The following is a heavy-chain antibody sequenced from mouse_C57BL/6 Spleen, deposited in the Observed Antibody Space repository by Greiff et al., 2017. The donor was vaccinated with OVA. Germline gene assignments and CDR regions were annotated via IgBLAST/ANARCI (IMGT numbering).Heavy chain of an antibody. J-gene: IGHJ4*01. Sequence: QVQLQQPGAELVKPGASVKLSCKASGYTFTSYWMQWVKQRPGQGLEWIGEIDPSDSYTNYNQKFKGKATLTVDTSSSTAYMQLSSLTSEDSAVYYCARWLPLALDYGGQGPSVTVST. V-gene: IGHV1-50*01. CDR2: IDPSDSYT. CDR3: ARWLPLALDY. CDR1: GYTFTSYW. D-gene: IGHD2-2*01.